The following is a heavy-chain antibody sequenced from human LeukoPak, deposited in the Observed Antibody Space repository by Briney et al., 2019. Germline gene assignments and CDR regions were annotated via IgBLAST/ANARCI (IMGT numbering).Heavy chain of an antibody. Sequence: SQTLSLTCAVSGGSISSGGYSWSWIRQPPGKGLEWIGYIYHSGSTYYNPSLKSRVTISVDRSKNQFSLKLSSVTAADTAVYYCARDAAGGRWAFDYWGQGTLVTVSS. J-gene: IGHJ4*02. CDR1: GGSISSGGYS. V-gene: IGHV4-30-2*01. CDR3: ARDAAGGRWAFDY. CDR2: IYHSGST. D-gene: IGHD3-16*01.